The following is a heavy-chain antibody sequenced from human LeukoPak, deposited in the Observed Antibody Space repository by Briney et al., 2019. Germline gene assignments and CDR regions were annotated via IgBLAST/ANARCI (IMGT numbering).Heavy chain of an antibody. J-gene: IGHJ4*02. V-gene: IGHV1-69*02. D-gene: IGHD3-3*01. CDR2: IIPILGIA. CDR3: ARGYDFWSGFDH. Sequence: SVKVSCKASGGTFSSYTISWVRQAPGQGLEWMGRIIPILGIANYAQKFQGRVTITADKSTSTAYMELSSLRSEDTAVYYCARGYDFWSGFDHWGQGTLVTVSS. CDR1: GGTFSSYT.